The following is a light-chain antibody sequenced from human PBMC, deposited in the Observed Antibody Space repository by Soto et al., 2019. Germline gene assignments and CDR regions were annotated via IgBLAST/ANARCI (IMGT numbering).Light chain of an antibody. Sequence: DVQLTQSPSTLPASVGDRVAITCQATQNIFNYLNWFQQRPGKTPQLLISDASHLEPGVPSRFSGQRSGTDFTLIISDLQPEDFATYFCHQYEDLPLTFGGGTRVEV. CDR1: QNIFNY. CDR3: HQYEDLPLT. V-gene: IGKV1-33*01. CDR2: DAS. J-gene: IGKJ4*01.